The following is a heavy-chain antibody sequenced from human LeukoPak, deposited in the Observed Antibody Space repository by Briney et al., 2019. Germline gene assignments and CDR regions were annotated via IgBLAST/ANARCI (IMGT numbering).Heavy chain of an antibody. CDR2: ISGSGVST. CDR3: AKGRSPHYDILTGRIFDY. V-gene: IGHV3-23*01. J-gene: IGHJ4*02. Sequence: PGGSLRLSCAASGFTFSNYWMHWVRQAPGKGLEWVSAISGSGVSTYYADSVTGRFTISRDNSKNTLYLQMISLRAEDTAVYYCAKGRSPHYDILTGRIFDYWGQGTLVTVSS. D-gene: IGHD3-9*01. CDR1: GFTFSNYW.